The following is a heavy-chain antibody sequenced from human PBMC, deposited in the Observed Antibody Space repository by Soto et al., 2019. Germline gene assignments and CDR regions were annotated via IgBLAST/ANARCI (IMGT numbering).Heavy chain of an antibody. D-gene: IGHD4-17*01. Sequence: GASVKVSCKASGYTFTGYYMHWVRQAPGQGLEWMGWINPKSGGTNYAQRFQGRVTMTRDTSISTAYMELSRLRSDDTAVYYCARGIQLWLSTVTSDHFDFWGQGTLVTVSS. J-gene: IGHJ4*02. CDR2: INPKSGGT. CDR3: ARGIQLWLSTVTSDHFDF. CDR1: GYTFTGYY. V-gene: IGHV1-2*02.